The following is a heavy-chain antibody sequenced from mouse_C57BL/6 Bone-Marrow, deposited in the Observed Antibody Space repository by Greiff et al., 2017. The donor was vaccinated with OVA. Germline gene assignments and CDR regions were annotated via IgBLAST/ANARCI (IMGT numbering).Heavy chain of an antibody. CDR3: AKGYYDYDGAWFAY. V-gene: IGHV1-55*01. J-gene: IGHJ3*01. Sequence: QVQLQQPGAELVKPGASVKMSCKASGYTFTSYWITWVKQRPGQGLEWIGDIYPGSGSTNYNEKLKSKATLTVDTSSSTAYMQLSSLTSEDSAVYYCAKGYYDYDGAWFAYWPRDSGHCLC. CDR1: GYTFTSYW. D-gene: IGHD2-4*01. CDR2: IYPGSGST.